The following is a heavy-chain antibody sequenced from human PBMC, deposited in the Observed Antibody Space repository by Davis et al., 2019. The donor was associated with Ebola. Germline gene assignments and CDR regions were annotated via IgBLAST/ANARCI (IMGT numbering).Heavy chain of an antibody. J-gene: IGHJ3*02. CDR1: GVSITSSY. D-gene: IGHD2-8*02. Sequence: MPSETLSLTCTVSGVSITSSYWTWIRQPPGKGLEWIADIEHTGATNSNPSLKTRVTVSVDTSKNQFSLKLTSVTAADTAMYYCARDPGAGRDTLDIWGQGTMVTVSS. CDR3: ARDPGAGRDTLDI. CDR2: IEHTGAT. V-gene: IGHV4-59*12.